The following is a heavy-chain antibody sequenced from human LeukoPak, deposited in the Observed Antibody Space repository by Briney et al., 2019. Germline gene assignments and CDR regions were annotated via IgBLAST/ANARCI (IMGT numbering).Heavy chain of an antibody. J-gene: IGHJ5*02. V-gene: IGHV1-2*04. CDR2: INPNSGGT. Sequence: ASVKVSCKASGYTFTGYYMHWVRQAPGQGLEWMGWINPNSGGTNYAQKFQGWVTMTRDTSISTAYMELSRLRSDDTAVYYCARDPSFGVVQPANWFDPWGQGTLVTVSS. CDR3: ARDPSFGVVQPANWFDP. CDR1: GYTFTGYY. D-gene: IGHD3-3*01.